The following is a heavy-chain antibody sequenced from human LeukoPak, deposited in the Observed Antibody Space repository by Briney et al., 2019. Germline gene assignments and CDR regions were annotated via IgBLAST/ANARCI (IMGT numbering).Heavy chain of an antibody. J-gene: IGHJ4*02. D-gene: IGHD2-2*01. CDR3: ARRLSSH. CDR2: INHSGST. V-gene: IGHV4-34*01. CDR1: GGSFSGYY. Sequence: PSETLSLTCAVYGGSFSGYYWSWIRQPPGKELEWIGEINHSGSTNYNPSLKSRVTISVDTSKNQFSLKLSSVTAVDTAVYYCARRLSSHWGQGTLVTVSS.